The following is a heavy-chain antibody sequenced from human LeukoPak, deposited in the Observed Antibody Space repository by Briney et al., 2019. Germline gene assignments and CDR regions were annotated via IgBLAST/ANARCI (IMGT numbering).Heavy chain of an antibody. D-gene: IGHD3-22*01. J-gene: IGHJ4*02. CDR3: ARAPYDSSDHAHQMGYYFDY. Sequence: ASVKVSCKASGYTFTSYYMHWVRQAPGQGLEWMGIINPSGGSTSYARKFQGRVTMTRDTSTSTVYMELSSLRSEDTAVYYCARAPYDSSDHAHQMGYYFDYWGQGTLVTVSS. CDR1: GYTFTSYY. V-gene: IGHV1-46*01. CDR2: INPSGGST.